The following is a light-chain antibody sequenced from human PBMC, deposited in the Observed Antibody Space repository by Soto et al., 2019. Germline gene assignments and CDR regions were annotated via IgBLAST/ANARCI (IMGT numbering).Light chain of an antibody. CDR1: QSVLYSSNNKNY. J-gene: IGKJ1*01. CDR2: WAS. Sequence: DIVMTQSPDSLAVSLGERATINCKSSQSVLYSSNNKNYLAWYQQKPGQPPKLLIYWASTRESGVPDRFSGSGSGTDFTLTISSLQAEDLAVYYCQQYYSTPPKFGQGTQVAI. CDR3: QQYYSTPPK. V-gene: IGKV4-1*01.